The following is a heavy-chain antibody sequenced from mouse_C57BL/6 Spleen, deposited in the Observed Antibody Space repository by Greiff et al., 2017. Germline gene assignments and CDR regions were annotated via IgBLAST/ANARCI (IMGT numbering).Heavy chain of an antibody. D-gene: IGHD1-1*01. CDR3: ARSFYYGSSSYYFDY. CDR1: GYTFTSYW. V-gene: IGHV1-64*01. Sequence: VKLMESGAELVKPGASVKLSCKASGYTFTSYWMHWVKQRPGQGLEWIGMIHPNSGSTNYNEKFKSKATLTVDKSSSTAYMQLSSLTSEDSAVYYCARSFYYGSSSYYFDYWGQGTTLTVSS. J-gene: IGHJ2*01. CDR2: IHPNSGST.